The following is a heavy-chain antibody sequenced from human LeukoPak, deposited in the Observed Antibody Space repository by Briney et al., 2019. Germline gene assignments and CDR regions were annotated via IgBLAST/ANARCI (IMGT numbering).Heavy chain of an antibody. CDR1: GYTFTSYD. J-gene: IGHJ4*02. D-gene: IGHD4-17*01. Sequence: ASVKVSCKASGYTFTSYDINWVRQATGQGLEWMGWMNPNSGNTGYAQKFQGRVTMTRNTSISTAYMELSSLRSEDTAVYYCARATVTNTHIRFYYFDYWGQGTLVTVSS. V-gene: IGHV1-8*01. CDR3: ARATVTNTHIRFYYFDY. CDR2: MNPNSGNT.